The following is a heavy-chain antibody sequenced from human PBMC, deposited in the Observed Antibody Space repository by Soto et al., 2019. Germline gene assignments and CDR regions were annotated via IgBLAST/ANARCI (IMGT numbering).Heavy chain of an antibody. CDR2: IDPSDSYT. J-gene: IGHJ4*02. D-gene: IGHD4-4*01. V-gene: IGHV5-10-1*01. CDR3: ARHLGHSNYGDY. Sequence: PGESLKISCKGSGYSFTSYWISWVRQMPGKGLEWMGRIDPSDSYTNYSPSFQGHVTISADKSTSTAYLQWSSLKASDTAMYYCARHLGHSNYGDYWGQGTLVTVSS. CDR1: GYSFTSYW.